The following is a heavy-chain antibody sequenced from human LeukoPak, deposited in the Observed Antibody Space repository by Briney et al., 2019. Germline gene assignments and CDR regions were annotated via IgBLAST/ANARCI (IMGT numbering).Heavy chain of an antibody. CDR2: INPSGGST. D-gene: IGHD1-26*01. CDR3: ARETNSGSIDY. J-gene: IGHJ4*02. V-gene: IGHV1-46*01. Sequence: ASVKVSCKASGYTFTSYYMHWVRQAPGQGLEWMGIINPSGGSTSYAQKFQGRVTITADKSTSTAYMELSSLRSEDTAVYYCARETNSGSIDYWGQGTLVTVSS. CDR1: GYTFTSYY.